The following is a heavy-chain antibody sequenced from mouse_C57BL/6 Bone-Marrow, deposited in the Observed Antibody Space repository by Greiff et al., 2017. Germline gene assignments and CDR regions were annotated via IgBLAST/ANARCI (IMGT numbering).Heavy chain of an antibody. J-gene: IGHJ4*01. V-gene: IGHV5-6*01. CDR1: GFTFSSYG. CDR3: ESNGDGAMDY. Sequence: EVQLVESGGDLVKPGGSLKLSCAASGFTFSSYGMSWVRQTPDQRLEWVATISSGGSYPHYPDSVKGRFTISRDNAKNTLYLQRSRLKSEDTDMYYCESNGDGAMDYWGQGTSVTVSS. CDR2: ISSGGSYP.